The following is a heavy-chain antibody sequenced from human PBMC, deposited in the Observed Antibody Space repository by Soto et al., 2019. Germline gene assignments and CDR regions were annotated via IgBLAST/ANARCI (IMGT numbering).Heavy chain of an antibody. D-gene: IGHD5-12*01. CDR2: IHPGYSDI. V-gene: IGHV5-51*01. CDR1: GYIFTSYW. CDR3: VRHTNGYNPLDY. J-gene: IGHJ4*02. Sequence: GESLKISCKGFGYIFTSYWIGWVRQMPGKDLEWMGIIHPGYSDIRYSPSFEGLVTISADTSLDTAYLQWSSLKASDTAMCYCVRHTNGYNPLDYWGQGTPVTVSS.